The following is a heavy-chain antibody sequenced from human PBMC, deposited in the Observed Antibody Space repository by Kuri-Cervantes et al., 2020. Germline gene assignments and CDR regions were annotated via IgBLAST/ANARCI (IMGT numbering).Heavy chain of an antibody. Sequence: SVKVSCKASGFTFTSSAMQWVRQARGQRLEWIGWIVVGSGNTNYAQKFQERVTITRDMSTSTAYMELSSLRSEDTAVYYCARDHRYDFWSGYYTRYYYYGMDVWGQGTTVTVSS. CDR2: IVVGSGNT. CDR1: GFTFTSSA. CDR3: ARDHRYDFWSGYYTRYYYYGMDV. V-gene: IGHV1-58*02. J-gene: IGHJ6*02. D-gene: IGHD3-3*01.